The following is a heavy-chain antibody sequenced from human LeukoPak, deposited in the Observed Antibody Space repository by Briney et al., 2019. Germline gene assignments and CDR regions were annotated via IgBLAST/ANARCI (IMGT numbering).Heavy chain of an antibody. J-gene: IGHJ5*02. D-gene: IGHD2-2*01. Sequence: SVKVSCKASGGTFSRYAMSWVRQAPGQGLEWMGGIIPIFGTASFAQKFQGRVTITADESTGTAYMELSSLRSEDTAVYYCARVVTPRYCSTPSCYWKGWFDPGAREPWSPSPQ. CDR1: GGTFSRYA. V-gene: IGHV1-69*13. CDR3: ARVVTPRYCSTPSCYWKGWFDP. CDR2: IIPIFGTA.